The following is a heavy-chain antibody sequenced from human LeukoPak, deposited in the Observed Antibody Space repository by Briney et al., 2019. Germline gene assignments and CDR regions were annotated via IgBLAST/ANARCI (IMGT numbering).Heavy chain of an antibody. Sequence: RSGGSLGLSCAASGFTFSSYWMSWVRQAPGKGLEWVANIKQDGSEKYYVDSVKGRFTISRDSAKNSLYLQMNSLRAEDTAVYYCARVGSSWYGPAPLIPFDPWGQGTLVTVSS. V-gene: IGHV3-7*01. CDR2: IKQDGSEK. CDR3: ARVGSSWYGPAPLIPFDP. J-gene: IGHJ5*02. CDR1: GFTFSSYW. D-gene: IGHD6-13*01.